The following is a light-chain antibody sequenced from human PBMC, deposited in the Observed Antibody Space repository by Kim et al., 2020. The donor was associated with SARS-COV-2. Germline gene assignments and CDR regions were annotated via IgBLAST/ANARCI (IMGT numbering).Light chain of an antibody. J-gene: IGLJ2*01. V-gene: IGLV3-19*01. CDR3: SSRDTSGDLVV. CDR2: DQN. CDR1: SLRKYY. Sequence: ALGQTVRITGQGDSLRKYYATWYQQKPGQAPLLVLYDQNSRPSGIPDRFSGSSSGNTASLTITGAQAEDEADYYCSSRDTSGDLVVFGGGTQLTVL.